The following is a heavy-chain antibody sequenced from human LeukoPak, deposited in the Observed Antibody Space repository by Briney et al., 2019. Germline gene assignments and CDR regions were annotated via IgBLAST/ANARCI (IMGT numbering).Heavy chain of an antibody. J-gene: IGHJ4*02. D-gene: IGHD5-24*01. V-gene: IGHV1-18*01. Sequence: ASVKVSCKASGYTFTSYGISWVRQAPGQGLEWMGWISAYNGNTNYAQKLQGRVTMTTDTSTSTAYMELRSLRSDDTAVYYCARDGDGYNSPRLGFDYWGQGTLVTVSS. CDR2: ISAYNGNT. CDR3: ARDGDGYNSPRLGFDY. CDR1: GYTFTSYG.